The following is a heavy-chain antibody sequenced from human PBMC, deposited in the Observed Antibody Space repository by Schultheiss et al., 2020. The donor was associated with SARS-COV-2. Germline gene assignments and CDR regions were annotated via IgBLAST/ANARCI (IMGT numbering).Heavy chain of an antibody. Sequence: GGSLRLSCAASGFTFNSYAMSWVRQAPGKGLEWVGRIKSNTDGGTTDYAAPVKGRFTISRDDSKNTLYLQMNSLKTEDTAVYYCTTDPKVPTYYYYGMDVWGQGTTVTVSS. V-gene: IGHV3-15*01. CDR3: TTDPKVPTYYYYGMDV. CDR2: IKSNTDGGTT. CDR1: GFTFNSYA. J-gene: IGHJ6*02.